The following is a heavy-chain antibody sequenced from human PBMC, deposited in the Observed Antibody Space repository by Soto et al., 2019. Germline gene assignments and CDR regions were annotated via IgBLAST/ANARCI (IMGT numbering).Heavy chain of an antibody. CDR2: FDPEDGET. D-gene: IGHD6-19*01. V-gene: IGHV1-24*01. Sequence: QVQLVQSGAEVKKPGASVKVSCKVSGYTLTELSMHWVRQAPGKGLEWMGGFDPEDGETIYAQKFQGRVTMTEDTXXDTAYMELSSLRSEDTAVYYCATVPSSGWYVRFDPWGQGTLVTVSS. J-gene: IGHJ5*02. CDR1: GYTLTELS. CDR3: ATVPSSGWYVRFDP.